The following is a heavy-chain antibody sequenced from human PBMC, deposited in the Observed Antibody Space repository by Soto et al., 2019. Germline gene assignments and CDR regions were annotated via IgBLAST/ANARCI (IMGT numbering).Heavy chain of an antibody. J-gene: IGHJ4*02. D-gene: IGHD3-16*01. V-gene: IGHV4-4*02. CDR1: GGSISSSNW. Sequence: SETLSLTCAVSGGSISSSNWWSWVRRPPGKGLEWIGEIYHSGSTNYNPSFKSRVTISVDKSKNQFSLKLSSVTAADTAVYYCARALGSTDIFDYWGQGTLVTVSS. CDR2: IYHSGST. CDR3: ARALGSTDIFDY.